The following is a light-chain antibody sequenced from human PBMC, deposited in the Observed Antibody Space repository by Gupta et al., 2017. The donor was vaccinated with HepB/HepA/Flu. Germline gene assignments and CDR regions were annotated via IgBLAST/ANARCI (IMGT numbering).Light chain of an antibody. CDR2: QDS. CDR1: NLGDKY. J-gene: IGLJ1*01. V-gene: IGLV3-1*01. CDR3: QAWDSSTYYV. Sequence: SYDLTQPPSVSVSPGQTASITCSGDNLGDKYACWYQQKPGQSPVLVIYQDSKRPSGIPERFSGSNSGNTATLTISGTQAMDEADYYCQAWDSSTYYVFGTGTKVTVL.